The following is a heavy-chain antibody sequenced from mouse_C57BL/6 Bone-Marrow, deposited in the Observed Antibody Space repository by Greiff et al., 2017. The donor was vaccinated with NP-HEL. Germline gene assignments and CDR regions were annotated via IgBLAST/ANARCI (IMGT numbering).Heavy chain of an antibody. D-gene: IGHD1-1*01. CDR2: LWRGGST. J-gene: IGHJ3*01. V-gene: IGHV2-5*01. CDR3: ASQVLYYYGSSYGYAY. CDR1: GFSLTSYC. Sequence: VQLQQSGPGLVQPSPSLSITCTASGFSLTSYCVHWVRQSPGKGLEWLGVLWRGGSTDYNAAFMSRLSITKDNSKSQVFFKMNSLQAADTALYDCASQVLYYYGSSYGYAYWGKGALVTVST.